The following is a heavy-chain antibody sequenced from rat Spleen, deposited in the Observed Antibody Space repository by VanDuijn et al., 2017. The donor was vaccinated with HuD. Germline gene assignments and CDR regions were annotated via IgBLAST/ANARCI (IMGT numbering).Heavy chain of an antibody. J-gene: IGHJ2*01. V-gene: IGHV2-15*01. CDR1: GFSLSTYA. CDR3: ARGSVFFDY. CDR2: MWSHGGI. Sequence: QVQLKESGPGLVQPSQTLSLTCTVSGFSLSTYAVIWVRQPPGKGLEWMGVMWSHGGIDYNSAIKSRLSISRDTSKSQVFLKMNSLQTEDTAMYFCARGSVFFDYWGQGVMVTVSS.